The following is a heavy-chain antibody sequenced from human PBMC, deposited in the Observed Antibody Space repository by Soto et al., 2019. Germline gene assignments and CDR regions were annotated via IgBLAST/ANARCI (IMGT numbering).Heavy chain of an antibody. CDR2: IRYDGSNK. D-gene: IGHD6-13*01. Sequence: QVQLVESGGGVVQPGRSLRLSCAASGFTFSTYAMHWVRQAPGKGLEWVAVIRYDGSNKYYADSVKGRFTISRDNSKNTLYLQMNSLRAEDTAVYYCARDRYTYSRGDHFAYWGQGTRVTVSS. CDR3: ARDRYTYSRGDHFAY. J-gene: IGHJ4*02. CDR1: GFTFSTYA. V-gene: IGHV3-33*01.